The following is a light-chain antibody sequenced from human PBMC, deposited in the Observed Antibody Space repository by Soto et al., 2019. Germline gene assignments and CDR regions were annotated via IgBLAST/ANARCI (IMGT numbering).Light chain of an antibody. CDR2: DAS. J-gene: IGKJ5*01. Sequence: EIVLTQSPVTLSLSPGERATLSCRASQSIASHLAWYQQKPGQAPRLLIHDASSRATGIPARFSGSGSGTDFTLTISSLEPEDFAVYYCQQRNNWPPSITFGPGTRLE. V-gene: IGKV3-11*01. CDR1: QSIASH. CDR3: QQRNNWPPSIT.